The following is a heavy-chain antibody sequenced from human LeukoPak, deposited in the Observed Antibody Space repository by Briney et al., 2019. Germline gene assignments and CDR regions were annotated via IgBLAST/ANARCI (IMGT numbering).Heavy chain of an antibody. CDR1: GYTFTNSD. Sequence: ASVKVSCKASGYTFTNSDFTWVRQAPARGLEWMGWINTYNGNTNYAPKFQGRVTMTTDTSTNTAYMELRGLRPDDTAIYFCARTPRPTYESSGYYLDYWGQGTLVTVSS. D-gene: IGHD3-22*01. CDR3: ARTPRPTYESSGYYLDY. CDR2: INTYNGNT. V-gene: IGHV1-18*04. J-gene: IGHJ4*02.